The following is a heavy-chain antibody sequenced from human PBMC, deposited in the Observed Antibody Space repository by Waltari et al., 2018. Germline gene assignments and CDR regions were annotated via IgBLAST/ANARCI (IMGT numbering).Heavy chain of an antibody. D-gene: IGHD6-6*01. CDR2: INYSGST. V-gene: IGHV4-59*01. J-gene: IGHJ5*02. CDR3: TRYDASSSAGWFDP. Sequence: QVQLQESGPGLVKPSETLSLTCTVAGDPIGRYYWGWIRQPPGKGLEWIGYINYSGSTYYNPSLNNRVTISVDTSKNQFSLKLNSVTAADTAVYYCTRYDASSSAGWFDPWGQGTLVTVSS. CDR1: GDPIGRYY.